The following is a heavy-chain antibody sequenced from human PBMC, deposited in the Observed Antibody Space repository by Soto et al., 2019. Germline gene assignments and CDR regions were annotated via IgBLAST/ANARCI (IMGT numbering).Heavy chain of an antibody. D-gene: IGHD1-26*01. CDR2: IYHSGST. V-gene: IGHV4-4*02. Sequence: SETLSLTCTVSGGSISSSNWWSWVRQPPGKGLEWIGEIYHSGSTNYNPSLKSRVTISVDKSKNQFSLKLSSVTAADTAVYYCARVGVGATSGLDYWGQGTLVTVS. CDR1: GGSISSSNW. J-gene: IGHJ4*02. CDR3: ARVGVGATSGLDY.